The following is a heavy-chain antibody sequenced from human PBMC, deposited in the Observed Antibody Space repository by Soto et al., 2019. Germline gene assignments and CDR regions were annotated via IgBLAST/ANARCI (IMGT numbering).Heavy chain of an antibody. CDR1: GFSVGSNY. J-gene: IGHJ4*02. CDR2: IYTGGGT. CDR3: AREQNYYYHTTGYYMGLFDH. D-gene: IGHD3-22*01. Sequence: EVQLVESGGGLIRPGGSLRLSCAASGFSVGSNYMSWVRQAPWKGLEWVSLIYTGGGTFFADSVKGRFTISRDKTKNILYLQMNSLRAEDTAVYYCAREQNYYYHTTGYYMGLFDHWGQGTLVTVSS. V-gene: IGHV3-53*01.